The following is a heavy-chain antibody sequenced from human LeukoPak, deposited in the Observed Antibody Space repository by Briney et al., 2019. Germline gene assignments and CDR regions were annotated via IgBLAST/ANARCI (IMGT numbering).Heavy chain of an antibody. CDR2: VSSTSSFI. D-gene: IGHD2-15*01. J-gene: IGHJ2*01. Sequence: GGSQRLSCETSGLTFSSYFINWVRQAPGKGLEWVSCVSSTSSFIYYADSVKGRFTISRDNAKNSLYLQMNSLRAEDTAVYYCARDYFSRAALLGYFDLWGRGTLVTVSS. CDR1: GLTFSSYF. V-gene: IGHV3-21*01. CDR3: ARDYFSRAALLGYFDL.